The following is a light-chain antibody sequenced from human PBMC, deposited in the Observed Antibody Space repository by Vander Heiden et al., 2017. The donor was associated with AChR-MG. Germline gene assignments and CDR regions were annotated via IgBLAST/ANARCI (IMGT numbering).Light chain of an antibody. CDR3: QHRRA. V-gene: IGKV3-11*01. Sequence: EIVLTQSPATLSLSPGERATLSCRTSQSVGSFLAWYQQKHGQAPRLLMYVASKRATGIPARFSGSGSGTDFTLTISSLEPEDFAVYYCQHRRAFGQGTRLEIK. CDR1: QSVGSF. CDR2: VAS. J-gene: IGKJ5*01.